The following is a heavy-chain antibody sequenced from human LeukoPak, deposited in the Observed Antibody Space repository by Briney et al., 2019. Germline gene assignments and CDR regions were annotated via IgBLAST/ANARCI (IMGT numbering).Heavy chain of an antibody. CDR2: ISAYNGNT. J-gene: IGHJ4*02. CDR3: ARVRYYYDSSGYGRMNY. D-gene: IGHD3-22*01. V-gene: IGHV1-18*01. CDR1: GDTFTSYG. Sequence: VASVKVSCKASGDTFTSYGISWVRQAPGQGLEWMGWISAYNGNTNYAQKLQGRVTMTTDTSTSTAYMELRSLRSDDTAVYYCARVRYYYDSSGYGRMNYWGQGTLVTVSS.